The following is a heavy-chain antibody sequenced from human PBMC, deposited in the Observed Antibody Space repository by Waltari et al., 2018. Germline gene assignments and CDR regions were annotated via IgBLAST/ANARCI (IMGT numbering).Heavy chain of an antibody. CDR1: GDSMNSNNW. V-gene: IGHV4-4*02. CDR2: SHRSGKT. D-gene: IGHD2-15*01. CDR3: ARDRGRGLYLDS. J-gene: IGHJ4*02. Sequence: QVQLQESGPRLVKPSGTLSLTCTVLGDSMNSNNWWSWVRQSPSTGLEWIGQSHRSGKTNYNPSLASRVSISIDTANNQLSLLVTSTTAADTAVYYCARDRGRGLYLDSWGQGTLVTVSP.